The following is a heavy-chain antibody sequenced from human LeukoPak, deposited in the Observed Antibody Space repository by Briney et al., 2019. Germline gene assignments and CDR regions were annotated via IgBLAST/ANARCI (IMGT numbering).Heavy chain of an antibody. CDR3: AKDRRFRGDYGAFDI. J-gene: IGHJ3*02. D-gene: IGHD4/OR15-4a*01. Sequence: SGGSLRLSCAASGFTFSSYAMSWVRQAPGKGLEWVSAISGSGGGTYYADSVKGRFTISRDNSKNTLYLQMNSLRAEDTAVYYCAKDRRFRGDYGAFDIWGQGTMVTVSS. CDR2: ISGSGGGT. CDR1: GFTFSSYA. V-gene: IGHV3-23*01.